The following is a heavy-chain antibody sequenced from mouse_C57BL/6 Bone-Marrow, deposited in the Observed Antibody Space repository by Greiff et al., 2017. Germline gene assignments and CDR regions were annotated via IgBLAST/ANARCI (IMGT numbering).Heavy chain of an antibody. V-gene: IGHV5-6*02. J-gene: IGHJ4*01. CDR2: ISSGGSYT. Sequence: VKLVESGGDLVKPGGSLKLSCAASGFTFSSYGMSWVRQTPDKRLEWVATISSGGSYTYYPDSVTGRFTISRDNAKNTLYLQMSSRKSEDTAMYYCARESYYGNDRAMDYWGQGTSVTVSS. CDR1: GFTFSSYG. CDR3: ARESYYGNDRAMDY. D-gene: IGHD2-2*01.